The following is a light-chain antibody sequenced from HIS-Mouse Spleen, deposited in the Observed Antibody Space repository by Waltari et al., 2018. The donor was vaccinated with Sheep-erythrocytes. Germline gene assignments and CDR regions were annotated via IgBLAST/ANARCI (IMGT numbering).Light chain of an antibody. V-gene: IGLV3-1*01. CDR3: QAWDSSTAVV. CDR1: KLGDKY. CDR2: QDS. J-gene: IGLJ2*01. Sequence: ELTQPPSVSVSPGQTASITCSGDKLGDKYACWYQQKPGQSPVLVIYQDSKRPSGIPERFSGSNSGNTATLTISGTQAMDEADYYCQAWDSSTAVVFGGGTKLTVL.